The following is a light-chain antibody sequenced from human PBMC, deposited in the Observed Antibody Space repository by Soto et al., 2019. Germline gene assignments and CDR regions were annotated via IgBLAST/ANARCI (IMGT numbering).Light chain of an antibody. CDR3: QQYSSAPQT. V-gene: IGKV4-1*01. CDR1: QSDLSNS. CDR2: WAS. Sequence: DIVVTQSPESLAVSLGERATINCKSSQSDLSNSIAWYQQKPGQPPKLLIYWASTRESGVPDRFSGSGSGTDFTLTISSLQAEDVAVYYCQQYSSAPQTFGQGTKLEIK. J-gene: IGKJ2*01.